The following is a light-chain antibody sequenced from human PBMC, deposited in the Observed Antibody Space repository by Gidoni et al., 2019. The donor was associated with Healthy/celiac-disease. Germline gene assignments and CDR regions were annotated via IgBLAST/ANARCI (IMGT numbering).Light chain of an antibody. CDR2: GNN. CDR3: QSYDSSLSGYVV. V-gene: IGLV1-40*01. Sequence: QSVLPQPPSVSGAPGQRVTIPGTGSSSNIGAGYDVHWYQKLPGTAPKLPIHGNNNRPSGVPDRFSGSKSGTSASLAITGLQAEDEADYYCQSYDSSLSGYVVFGGGTKLTVL. CDR1: SSNIGAGYD. J-gene: IGLJ2*01.